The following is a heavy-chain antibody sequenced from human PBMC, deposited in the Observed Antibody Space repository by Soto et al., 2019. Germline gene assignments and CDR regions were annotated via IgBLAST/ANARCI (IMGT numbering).Heavy chain of an antibody. CDR1: GGTFSSYA. CDR3: ARDLAAAGRLWY. J-gene: IGHJ4*02. Sequence: QVQLVQSGAEVKKPGSSVKVSCKASGGTFSSYAISWVRQAPGQGLEWMGGIIPIFGTANYAQKFQGRVKINAVXSTSTAYMELSSLRSEDTAVYYCARDLAAAGRLWYWGQGTLVTVSS. D-gene: IGHD6-13*01. CDR2: IIPIFGTA. V-gene: IGHV1-69*12.